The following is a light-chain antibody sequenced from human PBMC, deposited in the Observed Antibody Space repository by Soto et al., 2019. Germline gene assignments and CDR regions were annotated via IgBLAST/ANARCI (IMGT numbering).Light chain of an antibody. CDR2: DAS. J-gene: IGKJ5*01. V-gene: IGKV3D-20*02. Sequence: EIVLTQSPGTLSLSPGERGTLSCRASQTVSSNFLAWYQQKPGQAPRLLIFDASTRATGIPDRFTGSGSGTDFTLTISRLEPEDFAVYYCHQRSHWPPETFGQGTRLEIK. CDR1: QTVSSNF. CDR3: HQRSHWPPET.